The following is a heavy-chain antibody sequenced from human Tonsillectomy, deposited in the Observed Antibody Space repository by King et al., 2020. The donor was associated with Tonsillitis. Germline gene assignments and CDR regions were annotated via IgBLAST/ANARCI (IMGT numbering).Heavy chain of an antibody. CDR2: ISSDGHTM. J-gene: IGHJ4*02. D-gene: IGHD2-2*01. V-gene: IGHV3-48*03. CDR3: ARTDSSSVDY. Sequence: VQLVESGGGLVLPGGSLRLSCAASGFPFSTYGMNWVRQAPGKGLQWVSYISSDGHTMYYEDSLKVRFIISRDNAKNSLYLQMNSLRAEDTAVYYCARTDSSSVDYWGQGTLVTVSS. CDR1: GFPFSTYG.